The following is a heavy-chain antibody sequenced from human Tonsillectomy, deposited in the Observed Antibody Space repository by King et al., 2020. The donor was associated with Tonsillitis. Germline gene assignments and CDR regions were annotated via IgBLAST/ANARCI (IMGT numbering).Heavy chain of an antibody. CDR1: GFTFSNSA. V-gene: IGHV3-23*03. D-gene: IGHD1-14*01. Sequence: VQLVESGGGLVQPGGSLRLSCAASGFTFSNSAMSWVRQAPGKGLEWVSIIYSGGYTTYYADSVKGRFTISRDNSKNMLYLQMNSLRAEDTAVYYCALSPFRYLGSWGQGTLVTVSS. CDR2: IYSGGYTT. CDR3: ALSPFRYLGS. J-gene: IGHJ4*02.